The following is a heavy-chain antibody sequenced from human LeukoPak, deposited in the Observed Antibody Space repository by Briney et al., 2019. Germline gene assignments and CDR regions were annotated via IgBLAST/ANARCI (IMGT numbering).Heavy chain of an antibody. CDR2: ITSSSDYV. D-gene: IGHD6-19*01. CDR3: AKDVGALPVACFDY. CDR1: GFTFSSYC. V-gene: IGHV3-21*04. J-gene: IGHJ4*02. Sequence: GGSLRLSCTASGFTFSSYCMNWVRQAPGKGLEWVSSITSSSDYVYYADSVKGRFTISRDNYENTVHLQMSTVRAEDTAVYYCAKDVGALPVACFDYWGQGTPVTVSS.